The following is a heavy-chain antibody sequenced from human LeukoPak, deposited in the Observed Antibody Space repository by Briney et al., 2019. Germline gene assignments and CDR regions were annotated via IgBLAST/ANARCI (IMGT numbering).Heavy chain of an antibody. CDR1: GYSFTSYW. CDR3: ARLRGEINDYYPPPDY. V-gene: IGHV5-51*01. CDR2: IYPGDSHT. Sequence: GESLKISCKGSGYSFTSYWIGWVRQMPGKGLEWMGIIYPGDSHTRYSPSFQGQVTISADESISTAYLQWSSLKASDTAMYYCARLRGEINDYYPPPDYWGQGTLVTVSS. J-gene: IGHJ4*02. D-gene: IGHD1-26*01.